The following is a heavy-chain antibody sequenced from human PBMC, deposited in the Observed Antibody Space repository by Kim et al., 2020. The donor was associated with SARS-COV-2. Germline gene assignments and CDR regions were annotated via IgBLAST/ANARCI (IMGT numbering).Heavy chain of an antibody. CDR1: GGSFSGYY. Sequence: SETLSLTCAVYGGSFSGYYWSWIRQPPGKGLEWIGEINHSGSTNYNPSLKSRVTISVDTSKNQFSLKLSSVTAADTAVYYCARGDYYDSSGYYPFDYWGQGTLVTVSS. CDR2: INHSGST. V-gene: IGHV4-34*01. D-gene: IGHD3-22*01. CDR3: ARGDYYDSSGYYPFDY. J-gene: IGHJ4*02.